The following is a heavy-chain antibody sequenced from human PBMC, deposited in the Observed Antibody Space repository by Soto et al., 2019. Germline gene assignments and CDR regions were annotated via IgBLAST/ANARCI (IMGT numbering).Heavy chain of an antibody. Sequence: ASVKVSCKASGYTFTSYAMHWVRQAPGQRLEWMGWINAGNGNTKYSQKFQGRVTITRDTSASTAYMELSSLRSEDTAEYYSAREGLVVVPAAMLSYYYYMDVWGKGTTVTVSS. V-gene: IGHV1-3*01. CDR3: AREGLVVVPAAMLSYYYYMDV. CDR2: INAGNGNT. CDR1: GYTFTSYA. D-gene: IGHD2-2*01. J-gene: IGHJ6*03.